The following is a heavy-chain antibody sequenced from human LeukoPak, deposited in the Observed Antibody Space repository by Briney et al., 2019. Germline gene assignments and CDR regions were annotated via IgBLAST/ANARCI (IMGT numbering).Heavy chain of an antibody. Sequence: SETLSLTCAVYGGSFSGYYWSWIRQPPGKGLEWIGEINHSGSTNYNPSLKSRVTISVDTSKNQFSLKLSSVTAADTAVYYCARGGEGGSYPAYWGQGTLVTVSS. V-gene: IGHV4-34*01. CDR3: ARGGEGGSYPAY. CDR2: INHSGST. D-gene: IGHD1-26*01. CDR1: GGSFSGYY. J-gene: IGHJ4*02.